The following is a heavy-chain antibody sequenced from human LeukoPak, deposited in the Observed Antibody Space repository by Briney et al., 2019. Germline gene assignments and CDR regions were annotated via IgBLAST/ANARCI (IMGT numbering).Heavy chain of an antibody. CDR1: GGSISSYY. V-gene: IGHV4-4*07. CDR2: IYPSGST. CDR3: ARTSPRAATFDY. J-gene: IGHJ4*02. D-gene: IGHD2-15*01. Sequence: PSETPSLTCTVSGGSISSYYWRWIRQPAGKGLEWIGRIYPSGSTNYNPSFKSRVTMSVDTSKNQFSLKLTSVTAADTAVYYCARTSPRAATFDYWGQGTLVTVSS.